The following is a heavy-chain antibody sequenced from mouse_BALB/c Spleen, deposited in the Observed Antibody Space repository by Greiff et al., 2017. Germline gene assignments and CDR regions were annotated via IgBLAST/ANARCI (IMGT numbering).Heavy chain of an antibody. V-gene: IGHV5-17*02. D-gene: IGHD4-1*02. J-gene: IGHJ2*01. CDR3: ARSPTGFIDY. CDR1: GFTFSSFG. CDR2: ISSGSSTI. Sequence: DVMLVESGGGLVQPGGSRKLSCAASGFTFSSFGMHWVRQAPEKGLEWVAYISSGSSTIYYADTVKGRFTISRDNPKNTLFLQMTSLRSEDTAMYYCARSPTGFIDYWGQGTTLTVSS.